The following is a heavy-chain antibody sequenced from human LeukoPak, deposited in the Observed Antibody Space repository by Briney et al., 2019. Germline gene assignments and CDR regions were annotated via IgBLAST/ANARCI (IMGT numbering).Heavy chain of an antibody. CDR3: ARATFMDPPSSSGWSYYYYYGMDV. CDR1: GGTFSSYA. Sequence: SVKVSCKASGGTFSSYAVSWVRQAPGQGLEWMGGIIPIFGTANYAQKFQGRVTITADESTSTAYMELSSLRSEDTAVYYCARATFMDPPSSSGWSYYYYYGMDVWGQGTTVTVSS. CDR2: IIPIFGTA. J-gene: IGHJ6*02. D-gene: IGHD6-19*01. V-gene: IGHV1-69*13.